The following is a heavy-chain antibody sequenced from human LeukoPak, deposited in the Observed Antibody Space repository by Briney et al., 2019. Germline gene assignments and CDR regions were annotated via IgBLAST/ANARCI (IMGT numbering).Heavy chain of an antibody. CDR3: TTEDFDCSSTSCLFDY. CDR1: GFTFSNAW. V-gene: IGHV3-15*01. Sequence: GGSLLLSCAASGFTFSNAWMSWVRQAPGKGLEWFGRIKSKTDGGTTDYAAPVKGRFTIPRDDSKNTLYLQMNSLKTEDTAVYYCTTEDFDCSSTSCLFDYWGQGTLVTVSS. D-gene: IGHD2-2*01. J-gene: IGHJ4*02. CDR2: IKSKTDGGTT.